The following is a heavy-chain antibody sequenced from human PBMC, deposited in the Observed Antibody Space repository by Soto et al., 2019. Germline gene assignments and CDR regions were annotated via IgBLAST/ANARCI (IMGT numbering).Heavy chain of an antibody. J-gene: IGHJ4*02. Sequence: QVQLVQTGGCAVLPGRSLSLSCAASGFRFSDYGMHWVRQAPGKGLEWVAVISFDGNNKYYADSVKGRFTISRDNSKNTLYLQMEGLRVEDTAVYYCARGGRSGSSGYYNPSFDYWGQGTLVSVSS. CDR1: GFRFSDYG. D-gene: IGHD3-22*01. CDR3: ARGGRSGSSGYYNPSFDY. CDR2: ISFDGNNK. V-gene: IGHV3-30*03.